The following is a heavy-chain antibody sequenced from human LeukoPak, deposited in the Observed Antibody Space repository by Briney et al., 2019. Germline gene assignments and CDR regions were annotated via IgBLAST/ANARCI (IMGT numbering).Heavy chain of an antibody. CDR1: GYTFTGYY. Sequence: ASVKVSCKASGYTFTGYYIHWVGQAPGQGVEGMGRINPKSGVANYGPTLHARVTMTRHKSTSTAYMELSRVTSDDTAVYYCARYKYHFDCGGQGTLVTVSS. CDR3: ARYKYHFDC. D-gene: IGHD1-14*01. J-gene: IGHJ4*02. V-gene: IGHV1-2*06. CDR2: INPKSGVA.